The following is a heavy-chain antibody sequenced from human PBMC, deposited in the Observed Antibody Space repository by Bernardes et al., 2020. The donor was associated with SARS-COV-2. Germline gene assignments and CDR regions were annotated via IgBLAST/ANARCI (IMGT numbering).Heavy chain of an antibody. J-gene: IGHJ4*02. CDR2: INPNSGGT. V-gene: IGHV1-2*02. D-gene: IGHD6-13*01. CDR3: ARDPRVWAAAGTGGFDY. CDR1: GYTFTGYY. Sequence: ASVKVSCKASGYTFTGYYMHWVRQAPGQGLEWMGWINPNSGGTNYAQKFQGRVTMTRDTSISTAYMELSRLRSDDTAVYYCARDPRVWAAAGTGGFDYWGQGTLVTVSS.